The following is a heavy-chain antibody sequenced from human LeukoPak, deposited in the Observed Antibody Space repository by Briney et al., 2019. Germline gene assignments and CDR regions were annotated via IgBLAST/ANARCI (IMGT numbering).Heavy chain of an antibody. CDR1: GSSLTELS. J-gene: IGHJ4*02. D-gene: IGHD5-18*01. CDR3: AAGRPYSLLDY. V-gene: IGHV1-24*01. CDR2: FDVIDGET. Sequence: GASVKVSCTVSGSSLTELSLYWVRQAPGKGLEWMGGFDVIDGETFYAQKFQGRVTMTEDSSADTAYMELRSLTSDDTALYYCAAGRPYSLLDYWAKGTLVTVSS.